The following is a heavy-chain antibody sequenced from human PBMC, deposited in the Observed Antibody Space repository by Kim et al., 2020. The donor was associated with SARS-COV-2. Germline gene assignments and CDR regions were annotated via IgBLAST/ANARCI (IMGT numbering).Heavy chain of an antibody. CDR1: GFTFSNYA. Sequence: GGSLRLSCAASGFTFSNYAMSWVRQAPGKGLEWVSGITGSGDSTYYADSVKGRFTISRDNSKNTLYLQMNSLRAEDTAVYYCAKVLGRWAFDQWGQGTLVTVSS. V-gene: IGHV3-23*01. CDR3: AKVLGRWAFDQ. J-gene: IGHJ4*02. D-gene: IGHD3-16*01. CDR2: ITGSGDST.